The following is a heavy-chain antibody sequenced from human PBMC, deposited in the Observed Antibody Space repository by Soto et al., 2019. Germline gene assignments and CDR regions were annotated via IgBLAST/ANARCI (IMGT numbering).Heavy chain of an antibody. CDR3: ASELLHSPGGFDI. CDR2: IIPILGIA. D-gene: IGHD2-21*02. Sequence: GXSVKVSYKASGGTFSSYTISXVRHTPGQGLEWMGRIIPILGIANSAQKFQGRVTIPADKSTSTAYMELSSLRSEDTAVYYCASELLHSPGGFDIWGQGTMVTVSS. J-gene: IGHJ3*02. V-gene: IGHV1-69*02. CDR1: GGTFSSYT.